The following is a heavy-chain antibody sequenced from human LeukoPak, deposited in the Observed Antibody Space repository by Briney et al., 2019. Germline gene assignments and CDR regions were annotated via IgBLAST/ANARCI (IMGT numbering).Heavy chain of an antibody. V-gene: IGHV1-2*02. D-gene: IGHD4-23*01. Sequence: ASVKVSCKASGYTFTGYYMHWVRQAPGQGLKWMGWINPNSGGTNYAQKLQGRVTMTTDTSTSTAYMELRSLRSDDTAVYYCARDRRTTVVTPNDYWGQGTLVTVSS. CDR1: GYTFTGYY. CDR2: INPNSGGT. J-gene: IGHJ4*02. CDR3: ARDRRTTVVTPNDY.